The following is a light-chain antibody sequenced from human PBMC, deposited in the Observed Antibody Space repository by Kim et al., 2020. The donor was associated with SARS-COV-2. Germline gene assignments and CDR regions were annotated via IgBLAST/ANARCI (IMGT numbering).Light chain of an antibody. CDR2: GKI. J-gene: IGLJ3*02. V-gene: IGLV3-19*01. CDR1: GLSTYY. CDR3: NPRHTSGNLRV. Sequence: SSELTQDPAVSVALGQTVRITCQGDGLSTYYASWYQQKPGQAPLLFLYGKINRPSGLPNRFSASPPEKTGSLSIPGPQPDDEAEYYVNPRHTSGNLRVFG.